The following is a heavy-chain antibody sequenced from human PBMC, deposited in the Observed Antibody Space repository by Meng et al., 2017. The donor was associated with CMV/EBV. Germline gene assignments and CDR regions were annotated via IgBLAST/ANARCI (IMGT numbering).Heavy chain of an antibody. V-gene: IGHV1-69*10. CDR3: ARDRDGSGSYDNAYYYGMDV. D-gene: IGHD3-10*01. CDR2: IIPLFGIA. Sequence: SVKVSCKASGGTFSSYAINWLRQAPGQGREWMGGIIPLFGIAHYAQKLQGRVTLTADKSTSTAYMELYSLTSEDTAVYYCARDRDGSGSYDNAYYYGMDVWGQGTTVTVSS. CDR1: GGTFSSYA. J-gene: IGHJ6*02.